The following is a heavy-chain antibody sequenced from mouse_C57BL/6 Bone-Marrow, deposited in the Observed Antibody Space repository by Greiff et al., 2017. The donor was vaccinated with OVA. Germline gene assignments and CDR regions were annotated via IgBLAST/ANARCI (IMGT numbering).Heavy chain of an antibody. D-gene: IGHD3-3*01. CDR3: ARGGGTGY. Sequence: VKLQQPGAELVMPGASVKLSCKASGYTFTSYWMHWVKQRPGQGLEWIGEIDPSDSYTNYNQKFKGKSTLTVDKSSSTAYMQLSSLTSEDSAVYYCARGGGTGYWGQGTTLTVSS. J-gene: IGHJ2*01. V-gene: IGHV1-69*01. CDR1: GYTFTSYW. CDR2: IDPSDSYT.